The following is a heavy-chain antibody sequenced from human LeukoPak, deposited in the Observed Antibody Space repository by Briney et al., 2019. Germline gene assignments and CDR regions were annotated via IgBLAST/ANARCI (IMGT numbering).Heavy chain of an antibody. CDR3: AGRVTGYSSGYVY. CDR2: ISGSGGST. Sequence: PGGSLRLSCAASGFTFSSYAMSWVRQAPGKGLEWVSAISGSGGSTYYADSVKGRFTISRGNSKNTLYLQMNSLRAEDTAVYYCAGRVTGYSSGYVYWGQGTLVTVSP. D-gene: IGHD5-18*01. J-gene: IGHJ4*02. CDR1: GFTFSSYA. V-gene: IGHV3-23*01.